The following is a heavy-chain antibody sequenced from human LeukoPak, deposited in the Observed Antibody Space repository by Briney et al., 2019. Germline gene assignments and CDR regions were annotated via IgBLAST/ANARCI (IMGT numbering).Heavy chain of an antibody. D-gene: IGHD2-2*01. CDR1: GGSFSSYG. J-gene: IGHJ3*02. CDR3: ARRTTSVAFDI. CDR2: IIPIFGTA. V-gene: IGHV1-69*06. Sequence: ASVKVSCKASGGSFSSYGISWVRQAPGQGREWVGRIIPIFGTANYAQKFQDRVNITADKSTSIVYMELSSLRSEDTAVYYCARRTTSVAFDIWGQGIMVTVSS.